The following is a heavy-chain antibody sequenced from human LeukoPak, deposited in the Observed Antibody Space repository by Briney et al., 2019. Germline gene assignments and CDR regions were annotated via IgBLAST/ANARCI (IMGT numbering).Heavy chain of an antibody. CDR3: ARDLKGSAWYVDY. J-gene: IGHJ4*02. V-gene: IGHV3-11*05. Sequence: PGGSLRLSCAASGFTFSDYYMTWIRQAPGKGLEWLSYITSSSTYTNYADSVKGRFTISRDNAKNSLYLQMNSLRVEDTAVYYCARDLKGSAWYVDYWGQGTLVTVSS. CDR1: GFTFSDYY. D-gene: IGHD6-19*01. CDR2: ITSSSTYT.